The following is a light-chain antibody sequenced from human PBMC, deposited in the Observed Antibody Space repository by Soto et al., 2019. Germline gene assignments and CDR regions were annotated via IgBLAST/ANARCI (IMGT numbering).Light chain of an antibody. CDR3: SSYTTITTHVV. CDR2: EVN. CDR1: SSDVGNYRF. V-gene: IGLV2-18*02. Sequence: QSVLTQPPSASGSPGQTVTISCTGTSSDVGNYRFVSWYQQHPGSAPKLMMYEVNNRPSGVPNRFSGPKSGNTASLTISGLQAEDEADYYCSSYTTITTHVVFGGGTKLTVL. J-gene: IGLJ2*01.